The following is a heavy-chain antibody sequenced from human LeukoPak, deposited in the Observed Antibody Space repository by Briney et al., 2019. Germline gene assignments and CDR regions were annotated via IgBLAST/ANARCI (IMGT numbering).Heavy chain of an antibody. CDR3: ARDHWSGTFDY. CDR2: IYYNGHT. J-gene: IGHJ4*02. Sequence: SETLSLTCTVSGGSIATYYWSWIRQPPGKGLEWIGYIYYNGHTDYNPSLKSRVTISVHTSKNQFSLKLSSVTAADTAVYYCARDHWSGTFDYWGQGTLVTVSS. CDR1: GGSIATYY. D-gene: IGHD3/OR15-3a*01. V-gene: IGHV4-59*12.